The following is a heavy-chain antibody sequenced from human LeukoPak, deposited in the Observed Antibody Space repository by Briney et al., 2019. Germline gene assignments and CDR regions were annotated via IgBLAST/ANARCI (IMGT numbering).Heavy chain of an antibody. CDR2: IHYTGGT. CDR1: GGSISGYY. CDR3: ARGNILSGYCFDF. V-gene: IGHV4-34*01. Sequence: PSETLSLTCAVYGGSISGYYWSWIRQPPGKGLEWVGEIHYTGGTSYNPSLKSRATISIDTSKNQLSLKLSSVTAADTAVYYCARGNILSGYCFDFWGQGTLVTVSS. D-gene: IGHD3-9*01. J-gene: IGHJ4*02.